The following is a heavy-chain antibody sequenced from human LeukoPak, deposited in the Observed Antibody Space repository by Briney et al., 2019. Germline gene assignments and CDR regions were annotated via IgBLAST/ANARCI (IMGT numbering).Heavy chain of an antibody. J-gene: IGHJ4*02. D-gene: IGHD3-22*01. CDR1: GFTFDDYG. CDR3: ASGCYYDSSGPEECDY. CDR2: INWNGGST. Sequence: PGGSLRLSCAASGFTFDDYGMSWVRQAPGKGLEWVSGINWNGGSTGYADSVKGRFTISRDNAKNSLYLQMNSLRAEDTALYHCASGCYYDSSGPEECDYWGQGTLVTVSS. V-gene: IGHV3-20*01.